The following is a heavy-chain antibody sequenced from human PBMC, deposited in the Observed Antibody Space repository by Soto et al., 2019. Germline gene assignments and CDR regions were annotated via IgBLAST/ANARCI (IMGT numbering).Heavy chain of an antibody. CDR3: AREGPTIQLWETFDY. J-gene: IGHJ4*02. Sequence: GSLRLSCAASGFTFSSYSMNWVRQAPGKGLEWVSYISSSSSTIYYADSVKGRFTISRDNAKNSLYLQMNSLRDEDTAVYYCAREGPTIQLWETFDYWGQGTLVTVSS. V-gene: IGHV3-48*02. CDR1: GFTFSSYS. D-gene: IGHD5-18*01. CDR2: ISSSSSTI.